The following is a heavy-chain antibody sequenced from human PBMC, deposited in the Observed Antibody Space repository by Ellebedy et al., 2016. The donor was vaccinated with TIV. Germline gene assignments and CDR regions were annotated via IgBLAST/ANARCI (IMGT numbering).Heavy chain of an antibody. CDR1: GYTFTSYY. CDR3: ARVTTATTLSGMDV. Sequence: AASVKVSCKASGYTFTSYYIYWVRQAPGQGLEWMGIINPSGGSTSYAQKFYGRVTMTRDTYTSTVYMELSSLRSEDTAVYYCARVTTATTLSGMDVWGQGTTVTVSS. CDR2: INPSGGST. J-gene: IGHJ6*02. D-gene: IGHD4-17*01. V-gene: IGHV1-46*01.